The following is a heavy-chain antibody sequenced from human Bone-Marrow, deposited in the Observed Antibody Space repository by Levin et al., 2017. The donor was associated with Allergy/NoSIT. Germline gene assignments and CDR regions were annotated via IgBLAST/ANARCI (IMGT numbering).Heavy chain of an antibody. CDR3: ARDIGQPDSYDYYFYGMDV. CDR2: IFYTGTT. Sequence: SETLSLTCTVSGGSISRSSYYWVWMRQSPGKGLEWIGSIFYTGTTYYNPFLRSRVTISVDTSNNQFALRLSSLTAEDTAIYYCARDIGQPDSYDYYFYGMDVWGQGTTVTVSS. CDR1: GGSISRSSYY. V-gene: IGHV4-39*06. D-gene: IGHD1-26*01. J-gene: IGHJ6*02.